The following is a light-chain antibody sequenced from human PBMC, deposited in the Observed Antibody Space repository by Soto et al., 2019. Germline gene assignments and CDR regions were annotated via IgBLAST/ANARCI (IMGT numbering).Light chain of an antibody. CDR2: GAS. Sequence: ELVMTQSPATLSQPSRERPTLSCRSSQSVSSNLAWYQQKPGQAPRLLIYGASTRATGIPARFSGSGSGTEFTLTIRSLQSEDFAVYYCQQYNNWPPITCGQGQRREIK. V-gene: IGKV3-15*01. J-gene: IGKJ5*01. CDR3: QQYNNWPPIT. CDR1: QSVSSN.